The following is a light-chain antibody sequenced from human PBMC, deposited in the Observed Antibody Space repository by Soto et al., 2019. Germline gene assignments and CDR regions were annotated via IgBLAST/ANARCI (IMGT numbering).Light chain of an antibody. CDR2: GAS. CDR1: QSVSCSY. J-gene: IGKJ2*01. V-gene: IGKV3-20*01. CDR3: QQDGSSPNT. Sequence: EIVLTQSPGTLSLSPGERATLSCRASQSVSCSYLAWYQQIPGQAPRLLIYGASSRATGVPDRFSGSGSGTDFTLTISRLVPEDFAVYYCQQDGSSPNTFRQGTKLEI.